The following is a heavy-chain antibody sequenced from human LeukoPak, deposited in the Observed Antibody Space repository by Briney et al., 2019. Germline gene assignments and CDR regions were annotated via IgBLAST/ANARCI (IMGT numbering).Heavy chain of an antibody. CDR3: AKDPVAVAGTFG. D-gene: IGHD6-19*01. Sequence: GGSLRLSCAASGFTFSSYGMHWVRQAPGKGLEWVAFIRYDGSNKYYADSVKGRFTISRDNSKNTLYLRMNSLRAEDTAVYYCAKDPVAVAGTFGWGQGTLVTVSS. CDR1: GFTFSSYG. J-gene: IGHJ4*02. CDR2: IRYDGSNK. V-gene: IGHV3-30*02.